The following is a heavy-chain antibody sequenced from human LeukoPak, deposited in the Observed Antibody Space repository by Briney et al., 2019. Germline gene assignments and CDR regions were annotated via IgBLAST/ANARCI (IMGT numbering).Heavy chain of an antibody. CDR3: ARRYCSSTSCHPSDY. J-gene: IGHJ4*02. V-gene: IGHV4-30-4*01. Sequence: SETLSLTCAVYGGSFSGYYWSWIRQPPGKGLEWIGYIYYSGSTYYNPSLKSRVTISVDTSKNQFSLKLSSVTAADTAVYYCARRYCSSTSCHPSDYWGQGTLVTVSS. CDR1: GGSFSGYY. D-gene: IGHD2-2*01. CDR2: IYYSGST.